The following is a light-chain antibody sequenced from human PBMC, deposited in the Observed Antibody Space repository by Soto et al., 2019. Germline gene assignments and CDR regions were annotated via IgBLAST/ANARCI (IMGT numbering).Light chain of an antibody. V-gene: IGKV1-13*02. CDR2: DAS. CDR1: QGISSA. Sequence: AIQLTQSPSSLSASVGDRVTITCRASQGISSAVAWYQQKPGKPPKLLMYDASSLESGVPPRFSGSGSGTDCTLSISSLQPEDVATYYCQQFNSYSEAFGQGTKVDIK. J-gene: IGKJ1*01. CDR3: QQFNSYSEA.